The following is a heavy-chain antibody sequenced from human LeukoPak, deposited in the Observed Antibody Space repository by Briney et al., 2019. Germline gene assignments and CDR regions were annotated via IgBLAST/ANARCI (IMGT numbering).Heavy chain of an antibody. Sequence: PSETLSLTCTVSTGSISSSSHYWGWIRQPPGKGLEWIGYIYYSGSTNYNPSLKSRVTISVDTSKNQFSLKLSSVTAADTAVYYCACGYSSDYFDYWGQGTLVTVSS. CDR2: IYYSGST. CDR1: TGSISSSSHY. J-gene: IGHJ4*02. D-gene: IGHD5-18*01. V-gene: IGHV4-61*05. CDR3: ACGYSSDYFDY.